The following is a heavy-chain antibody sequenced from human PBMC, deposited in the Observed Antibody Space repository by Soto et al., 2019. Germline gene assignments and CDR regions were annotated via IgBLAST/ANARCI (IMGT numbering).Heavy chain of an antibody. CDR3: AKSSYCSGSSCYYYYYGMDV. CDR1: GFTFSSYG. V-gene: IGHV3-30*18. CDR2: ISYDGSNK. D-gene: IGHD2-15*01. Sequence: HPXGSLRLSCAAAGFTFSSYGMHWVRQAPGKGLEWVTVISYDGSNKYYADSVKGRFTISRDNSKNTLYLQMHSLRAEDTAVYYCAKSSYCSGSSCYYYYYGMDVWGQGTTVTVSS. J-gene: IGHJ6*02.